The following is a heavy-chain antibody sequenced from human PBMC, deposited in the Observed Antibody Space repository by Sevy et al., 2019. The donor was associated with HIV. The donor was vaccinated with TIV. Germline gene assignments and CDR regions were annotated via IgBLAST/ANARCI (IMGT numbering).Heavy chain of an antibody. CDR1: GFTVSSNY. D-gene: IGHD5-18*01. Sequence: GGSLRISCAASGFTVSSNYMSWVRQAPGKGLEWVSVIYSGGSTYYADSVKGRFTISSDNSKNTLYLQMNSLRSEDTAVYYCTKYRNGYFDYRGQGTLVTVSS. J-gene: IGHJ4*02. CDR3: TKYRNGYFDY. CDR2: IYSGGST. V-gene: IGHV3-66*02.